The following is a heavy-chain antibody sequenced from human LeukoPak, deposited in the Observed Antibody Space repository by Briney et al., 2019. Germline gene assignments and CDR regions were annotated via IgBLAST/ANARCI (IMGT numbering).Heavy chain of an antibody. CDR2: ISYDGSNK. V-gene: IGHV3-30*18. CDR1: GFTFSSYG. CDR3: AKVFRVATITLCDY. D-gene: IGHD5-12*01. Sequence: GGSLRLSCGASGFTFSSYGMHWVRQAPGKGLEWVAVISYDGSNKYYADSVKGRFTISRDNSKNTLYLQMNSLRAEDTAVYYCAKVFRVATITLCDYWGQGTLVTVSS. J-gene: IGHJ4*02.